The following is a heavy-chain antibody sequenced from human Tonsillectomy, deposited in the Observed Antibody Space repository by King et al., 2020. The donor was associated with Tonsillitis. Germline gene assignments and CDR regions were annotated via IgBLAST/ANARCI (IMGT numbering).Heavy chain of an antibody. J-gene: IGHJ2*01. D-gene: IGHD3-16*02. Sequence: RQLVQSGPEVKKPGTSVKVSCKASGFTFSNCAVQWVRQARGQRLERIGWIVVGSGNTHYAQTFQEKVTITRDMATSIAYMELSSLRSEDTAVYYCAAVYDYVWGTYRYFDLWGRGTLVTVSS. CDR3: AAVYDYVWGTYRYFDL. CDR1: GFTFSNCA. V-gene: IGHV1-58*01. CDR2: IVVGSGNT.